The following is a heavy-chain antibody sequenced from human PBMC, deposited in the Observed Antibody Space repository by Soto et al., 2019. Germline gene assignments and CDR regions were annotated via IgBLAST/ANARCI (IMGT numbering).Heavy chain of an antibody. D-gene: IGHD2-15*01. V-gene: IGHV3-23*01. J-gene: IGHJ4*02. CDR2: ISGSGDNT. CDR3: ASSPGMVVAAHSDY. CDR1: GFTFRNYA. Sequence: EVQLLESGGGLVQPGGSLRLSCAASGFTFRNYAMSWVRQAPGKGLEWVSSISGSGDNTYHKDSVKGRFTISRDNSKNALYLQMNSLRAEDTAVYYCASSPGMVVAAHSDYWGQGTLVTVSS.